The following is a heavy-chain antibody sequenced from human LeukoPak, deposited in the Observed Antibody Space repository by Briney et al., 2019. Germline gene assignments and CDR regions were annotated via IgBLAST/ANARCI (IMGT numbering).Heavy chain of an antibody. Sequence: GGSLRLSCAASGFTFSSYWVSWVRQAPGKGLEWVSDISGSGGSTYYADSVKGRFTISRDNSKNTLYLQMNSLRAEDTAVYYCAKTGSRRVYWGQGTLVTVSS. CDR2: ISGSGGST. CDR3: AKTGSRRVY. D-gene: IGHD1-26*01. CDR1: GFTFSSYW. J-gene: IGHJ4*02. V-gene: IGHV3-23*01.